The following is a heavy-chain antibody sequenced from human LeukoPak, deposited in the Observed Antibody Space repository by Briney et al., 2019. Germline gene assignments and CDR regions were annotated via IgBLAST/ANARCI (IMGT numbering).Heavy chain of an antibody. D-gene: IGHD6-19*01. J-gene: IGHJ4*02. Sequence: PGGSLRLSCAASGFTFSDYYMSWIRQAPGKGLEWVSAISGSGGSTYYADSVKGRFTISRDNSKNTLYLQMNSLRAEDTAVYYCAKDLAVLGWVRYYFDYWGQGTLVTVSS. CDR3: AKDLAVLGWVRYYFDY. V-gene: IGHV3-23*01. CDR1: GFTFSDYY. CDR2: ISGSGGST.